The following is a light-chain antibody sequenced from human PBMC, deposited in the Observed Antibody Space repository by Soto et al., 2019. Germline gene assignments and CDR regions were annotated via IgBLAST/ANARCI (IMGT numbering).Light chain of an antibody. J-gene: IGKJ2*01. V-gene: IGKV1-5*01. CDR2: DAS. Sequence: DIQMTQSPSTLSASVGDRVTITCRASQSISSWLAWYQQKPGRAPKLLFYDASSLESGVPSRFSGSGSRTEFTLTISSLQPDDFATYYCQQYNSYSRTFGQGTKLEIK. CDR1: QSISSW. CDR3: QQYNSYSRT.